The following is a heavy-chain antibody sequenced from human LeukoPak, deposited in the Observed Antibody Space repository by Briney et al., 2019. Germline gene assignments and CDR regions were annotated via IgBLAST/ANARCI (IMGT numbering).Heavy chain of an antibody. J-gene: IGHJ4*02. Sequence: KSSETLSLTCTVSGGSISGYNWSWIRQSPGKGLEWIGYIYYSGSTNYNPSLKSRVTLSLDTPKNQFSLKLSSVTAADTAVYYCARNIAVTSTYSYSDYWGQGTLVTVSS. D-gene: IGHD6-19*01. CDR2: IYYSGST. V-gene: IGHV4-59*08. CDR3: ARNIAVTSTYSYSDY. CDR1: GGSISGYN.